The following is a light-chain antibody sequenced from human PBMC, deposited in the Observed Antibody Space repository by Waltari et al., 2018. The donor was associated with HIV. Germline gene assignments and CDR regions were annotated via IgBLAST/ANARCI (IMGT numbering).Light chain of an antibody. V-gene: IGKV1-27*01. CDR1: QNIIGY. CDR3: QNYNTAPFT. Sequence: DIQMTQSPSSLSASVGDGVTITCRASQNIIGYLAWFQQKPGKVHRLLISAASPLESWVPSRFSAIGSGTEFTLTISSLQPEDVATYYCQNYNTAPFTFGPGTKVDVK. CDR2: AAS. J-gene: IGKJ3*01.